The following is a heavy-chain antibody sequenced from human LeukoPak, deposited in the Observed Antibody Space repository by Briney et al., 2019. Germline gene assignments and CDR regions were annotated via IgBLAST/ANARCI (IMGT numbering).Heavy chain of an antibody. J-gene: IGHJ4*02. CDR2: INHSGST. CDR1: GGSFSGYY. CDR3: ARGQGGWYRH. Sequence: SETLSLTCAVYGGSFSGYYWSWIRQPPGKGLEWIGEINHSGSTNYNPSLKSRVTISVDTSKNQFSLKLSSVTAADTAVYYCARGQGGWYRHWGQGTVVTVSS. D-gene: IGHD6-19*01. V-gene: IGHV4-34*01.